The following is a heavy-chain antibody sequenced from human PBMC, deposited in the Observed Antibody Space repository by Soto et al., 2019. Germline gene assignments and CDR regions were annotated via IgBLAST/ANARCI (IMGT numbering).Heavy chain of an antibody. Sequence: PAATLYRTCNVFGGSITSNYWTWIRQPPGKGLEWIGHIYYSRSTYYNPSLKSRVSMSVDTSKNQISLNLSSVTAADTAVYYCARVFGNFWSGYHVDYWGQGTPVTVSS. V-gene: IGHV4-59*13. CDR3: ARVFGNFWSGYHVDY. CDR2: IYYSRST. D-gene: IGHD3-3*01. J-gene: IGHJ4*02. CDR1: GGSITSNY.